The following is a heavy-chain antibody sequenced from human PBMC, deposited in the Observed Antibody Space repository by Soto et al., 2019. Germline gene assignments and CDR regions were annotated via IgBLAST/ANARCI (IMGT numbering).Heavy chain of an antibody. V-gene: IGHV4-34*01. J-gene: IGHJ2*01. Sequence: QVQLQQWGAGLLKPSETLSLTCAVYGGSFSGYYWSWIRQPPGKGLEWIGEINHSGSTNYNPSLKSRVTISVDTSKNQFSLKLSSVTAADTAVYYCARGRILRTYCGGDCYRTWYFDLWGRGTLVTVSS. CDR1: GGSFSGYY. CDR2: INHSGST. CDR3: ARGRILRTYCGGDCYRTWYFDL. D-gene: IGHD2-21*02.